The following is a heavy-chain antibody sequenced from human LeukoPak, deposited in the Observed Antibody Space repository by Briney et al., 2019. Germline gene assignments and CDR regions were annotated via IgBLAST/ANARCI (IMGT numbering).Heavy chain of an antibody. CDR1: GYSFTSYW. J-gene: IGHJ5*02. V-gene: IGHV5-51*01. CDR3: ARRPLAAAGAGWFDP. CDR2: IYPGDSDT. D-gene: IGHD6-13*01. Sequence: GESLKISCKGSGYSFTSYWIGWVRQMSGKGLECMGIIYPGDSDTRYSPSFQGQVTISADKSISTAYLQWSSLKASDTAMYYCARRPLAAAGAGWFDPWGQGTLVTVSS.